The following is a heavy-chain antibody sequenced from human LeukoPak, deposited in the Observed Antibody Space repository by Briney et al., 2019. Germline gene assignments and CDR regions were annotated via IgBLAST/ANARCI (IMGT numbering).Heavy chain of an antibody. Sequence: ASVKVSCKASGYTFTSYYMHWVRQAPGQGLEWMGIINPSGGSTSYAQKFQGRVTMTRDMPTSTVYMELSSLRSEDTAVYYCARPLSYCSGGSCDDAFDIWGQGTMVTVSS. D-gene: IGHD2-15*01. V-gene: IGHV1-46*01. J-gene: IGHJ3*02. CDR3: ARPLSYCSGGSCDDAFDI. CDR1: GYTFTSYY. CDR2: INPSGGST.